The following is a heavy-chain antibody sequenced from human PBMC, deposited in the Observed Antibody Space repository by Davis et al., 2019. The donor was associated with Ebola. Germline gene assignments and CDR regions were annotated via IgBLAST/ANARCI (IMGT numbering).Heavy chain of an antibody. V-gene: IGHV3-30*02. J-gene: IGHJ4*02. CDR1: GFTFSSYG. CDR2: IRYDGSNK. Sequence: PGGSLRLSCAASGFTFSSYGMHWVRQAPGKGLEWVAFIRYDGSNKYYADSVKGRFTISRDNSKNTLYLQMNSLRAEDTAVYYCARGNGYDFWSGYYRPAGSLFDYWGQGTLVTVSS. D-gene: IGHD3-3*01. CDR3: ARGNGYDFWSGYYRPAGSLFDY.